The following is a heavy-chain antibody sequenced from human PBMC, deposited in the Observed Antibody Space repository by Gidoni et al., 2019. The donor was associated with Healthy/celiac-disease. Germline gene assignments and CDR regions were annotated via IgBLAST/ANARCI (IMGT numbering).Heavy chain of an antibody. Sequence: QVQLQESGPGLVKPSETLSLTCPVPGGSISSPYWTWLRQPPGKGLEWIGYTYYSGSTNCNTTLKSRVTISVDTSKNKFALKLSSVTAADTAVYYCARVGCGGDCYGGRHFDYWGQGTLVTVSS. J-gene: IGHJ4*02. CDR3: ARVGCGGDCYGGRHFDY. CDR1: GGSISSPY. CDR2: TYYSGST. V-gene: IGHV4-59*11. D-gene: IGHD2-21*02.